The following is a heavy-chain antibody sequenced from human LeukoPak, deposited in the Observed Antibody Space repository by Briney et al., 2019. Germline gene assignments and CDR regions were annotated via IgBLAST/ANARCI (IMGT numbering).Heavy chain of an antibody. CDR1: GHTLTELS. CDR3: AGSAVVLPYYFDS. D-gene: IGHD6-19*01. CDR2: FHPEDGKA. Sequence: ASVKVSCKVSGHTLTELSTHWVRQAPGKGLEWIGFFHPEDGKAISAQDFQGRISITEDTSTDTVHMELTSLTSEDTAVYYCAGSAVVLPYYFDSWGQGTLVTVSS. J-gene: IGHJ4*02. V-gene: IGHV1-24*01.